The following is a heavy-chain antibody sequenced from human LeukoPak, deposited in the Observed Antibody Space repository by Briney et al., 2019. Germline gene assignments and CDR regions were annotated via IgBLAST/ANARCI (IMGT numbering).Heavy chain of an antibody. J-gene: IGHJ4*02. CDR3: ARQGYCSGGSCYHLFDY. CDR1: GGSISSGSYY. V-gene: IGHV4-61*02. D-gene: IGHD2-15*01. CDR2: IYTSGST. Sequence: SETLSLTCTVSGGSISSGSYYWSWIRQPAGKGLEWIGRIYTSGSTNYNPSLKSRVTISVDTSKNQFSLKLSSVTAADTAMYYCARQGYCSGGSCYHLFDYWGQGTLVTVSS.